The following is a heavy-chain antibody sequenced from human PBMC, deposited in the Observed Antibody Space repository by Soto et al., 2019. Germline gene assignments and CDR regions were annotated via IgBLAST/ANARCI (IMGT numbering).Heavy chain of an antibody. D-gene: IGHD4-4*01. Sequence: GASVKVSCKASGYTFTSYGISWVRQAPGQGLEWMGWISAYNGNTNYAQKLQGRVTMTTDTSTSTAYMELRSLRSDDTAVYYCAREYSNLWGYYYYYMDVWGKGTTVTVSS. V-gene: IGHV1-18*01. CDR3: AREYSNLWGYYYYYMDV. CDR2: ISAYNGNT. CDR1: GYTFTSYG. J-gene: IGHJ6*03.